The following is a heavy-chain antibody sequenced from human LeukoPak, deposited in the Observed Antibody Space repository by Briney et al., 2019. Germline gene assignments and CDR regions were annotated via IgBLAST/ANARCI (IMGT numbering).Heavy chain of an antibody. V-gene: IGHV1-8*01. CDR3: ASRSDSSGWYDYYGMDV. J-gene: IGHJ6*02. CDR2: MNPNSGNT. Sequence: ASVKVSCKASGYTFTSYDINWVRQATGQGLEWMGWMNPNSGNTGYAQKFQGRVTMTRNTSISTAYMELSSLRSEDTAVYYCASRSDSSGWYDYYGMDVWGQGTTVTVSS. CDR1: GYTFTSYD. D-gene: IGHD6-19*01.